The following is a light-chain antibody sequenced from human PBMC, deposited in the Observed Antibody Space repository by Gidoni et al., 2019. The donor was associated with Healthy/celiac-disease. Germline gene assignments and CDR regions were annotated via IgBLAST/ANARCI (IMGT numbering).Light chain of an antibody. CDR3: QHRDSWPPWT. CDR1: QSVSIF. Sequence: EIVLTQSPATLSLSPGERATLSCRASQSVSIFLAWYQQKPGQAPRLLIYDASNRATGVPARFRGSGSGTDFTLTISRLEPEDFAVYYCQHRDSWPPWTFGQGTKVEIK. CDR2: DAS. V-gene: IGKV3-11*01. J-gene: IGKJ1*01.